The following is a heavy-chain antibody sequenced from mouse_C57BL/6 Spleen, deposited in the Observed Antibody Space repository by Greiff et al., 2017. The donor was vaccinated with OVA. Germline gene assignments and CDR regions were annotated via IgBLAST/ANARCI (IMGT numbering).Heavy chain of an antibody. J-gene: IGHJ1*03. Sequence: QVQLQQPGAELVKPGASVKMSCKASGYTFTSYWITWVKQRPGQGLEWIGDIYPGSGSTNYNEKFKSKATLTVDTSSSTAYMQLSSLTSEDSAVYYCARKSFFTTVVARDWYFDVWGTGTTVTVSS. CDR2: IYPGSGST. D-gene: IGHD1-1*01. V-gene: IGHV1-55*01. CDR3: ARKSFFTTVVARDWYFDV. CDR1: GYTFTSYW.